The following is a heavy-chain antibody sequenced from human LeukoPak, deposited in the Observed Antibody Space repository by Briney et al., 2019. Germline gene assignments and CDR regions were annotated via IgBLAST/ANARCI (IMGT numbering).Heavy chain of an antibody. CDR3: AREGSRDGYNCFDY. Sequence: SETLSLTCTVSGGSISNYYWNWIRQPAGKGLELIGRIYTTGSTNYNPSLKSRVTMSVDTSKNQSSLKLSSVTAADTAVYYCAREGSRDGYNCFDYWGQGTLVTVSS. J-gene: IGHJ4*02. CDR1: GGSISNYY. CDR2: IYTTGST. V-gene: IGHV4-4*07. D-gene: IGHD5-24*01.